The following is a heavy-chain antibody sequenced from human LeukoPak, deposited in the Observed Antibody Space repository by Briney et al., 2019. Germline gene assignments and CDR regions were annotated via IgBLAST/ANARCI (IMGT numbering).Heavy chain of an antibody. CDR3: AREISGTNYNPLGYMDV. J-gene: IGHJ6*03. Sequence: SETLSLTCTVSGGSISLYYWNWIRQPAGRGLEWIGRIFSSGITNYNPSLKSRVTMSVEKSKNQFSLALSSVTAAETAVYYCAREISGTNYNPLGYMDVWGKGTAGTVSS. CDR1: GGSISLYY. V-gene: IGHV4-4*07. D-gene: IGHD3-10*01. CDR2: IFSSGIT.